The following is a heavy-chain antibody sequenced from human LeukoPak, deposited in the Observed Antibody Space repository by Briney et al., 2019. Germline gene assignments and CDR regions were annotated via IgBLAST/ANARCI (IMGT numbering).Heavy chain of an antibody. CDR1: GFTFSSYS. CDR3: ARDSFSYGRGDY. Sequence: RGSLRLSCAASGFTFSSYSMNWVRQAPGKGLEWVSSISSSSSYIYYADSVKGRFTISRDNAKNSLYLQMNSLRAEDTAVYYCARDSFSYGRGDYWGQGTLVTVSS. D-gene: IGHD1-26*01. CDR2: ISSSSSYI. V-gene: IGHV3-21*01. J-gene: IGHJ4*02.